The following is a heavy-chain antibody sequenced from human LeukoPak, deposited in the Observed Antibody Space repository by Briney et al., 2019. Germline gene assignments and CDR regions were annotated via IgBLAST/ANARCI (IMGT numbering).Heavy chain of an antibody. CDR2: VYTSGST. CDR1: GGSISGYY. J-gene: IGHJ3*01. D-gene: IGHD6-6*01. CDR3: ARWADKSSSSSRVAFDV. V-gene: IGHV4-4*07. Sequence: SETLSLTCTVSGGSISGYYWSWIRQPAGKGLEWIGRVYTSGSTNYNPSLKSRVIMSVDTSKNQFFLNLTSVTAADTAVYYCARWADKSSSSSRVAFDVWGQGIMVTVSS.